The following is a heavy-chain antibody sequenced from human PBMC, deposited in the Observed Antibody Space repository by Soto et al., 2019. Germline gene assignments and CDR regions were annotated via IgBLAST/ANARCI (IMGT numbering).Heavy chain of an antibody. CDR1: GFTFSSYA. V-gene: IGHV3-23*01. CDR2: ISGSGGST. CDR3: AKLLLGYCSSTSCSY. D-gene: IGHD2-2*01. J-gene: IGHJ4*02. Sequence: GESLRLSCAASGFTFSSYAMSWVRQAPGKGLEWVSAISGSGGSTYYADSVKGRFTISRDNSKNTLYLQMNSLRAEDTAVYYCAKLLLGYCSSTSCSYWGQGTLVTVSS.